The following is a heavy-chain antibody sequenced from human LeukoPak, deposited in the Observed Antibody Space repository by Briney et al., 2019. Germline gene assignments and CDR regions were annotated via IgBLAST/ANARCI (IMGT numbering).Heavy chain of an antibody. J-gene: IGHJ3*02. D-gene: IGHD6-19*01. Sequence: SETLSLTCAVSGGSISSGGYSWSWIRQPPGKGLEWIGYIYHSGSTYYNPSLKSRVTISVDRSKNQFSLKLSSVTAADTAVYYCARHVPSSSGWPNDAFDIWGQGTMVTVSS. V-gene: IGHV4-30-2*01. CDR2: IYHSGST. CDR3: ARHVPSSSGWPNDAFDI. CDR1: GGSISSGGYS.